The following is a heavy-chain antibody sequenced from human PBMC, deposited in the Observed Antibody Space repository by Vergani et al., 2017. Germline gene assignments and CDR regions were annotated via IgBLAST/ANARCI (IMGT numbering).Heavy chain of an antibody. CDR3: ARGLEMWWIDP. J-gene: IGHJ5*02. D-gene: IGHD2-21*01. CDR1: GGSFSGYY. CDR2: IKHSGST. V-gene: IGHV4-34*01. Sequence: QVQLQQWGAGLLKPSETLSLTCAVYGGSFSGYYWSWIRQPPGKGLEWSGEIKHSGSTNYNPSLKSRVTISVDTSKNQFSLKLSSVTAADTAVYYCARGLEMWWIDPWGQGTLVTVSS.